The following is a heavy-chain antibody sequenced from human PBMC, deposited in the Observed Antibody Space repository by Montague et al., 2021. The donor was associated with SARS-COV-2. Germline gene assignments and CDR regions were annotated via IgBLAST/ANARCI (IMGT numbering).Heavy chain of an antibody. CDR1: GGSISSGGYY. CDR2: IYYSGST. V-gene: IGHV4-31*03. Sequence: TLSLTCTVSGGSISSGGYYWSWIRQHPGMGLEWIGYIYYSGSTYYNPSPKSRVTISVDTSKNQFSLKMSSVTAADTAVYYCARSPEPMIILIITSLNWYFDLWGRGTLVTVSS. CDR3: ARSPEPMIILIITSLNWYFDL. J-gene: IGHJ2*01. D-gene: IGHD3-22*01.